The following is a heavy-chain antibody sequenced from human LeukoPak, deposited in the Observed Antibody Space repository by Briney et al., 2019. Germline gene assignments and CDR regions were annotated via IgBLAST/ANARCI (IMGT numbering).Heavy chain of an antibody. CDR3: VRDRVPAGTDAYYYYGMDV. Sequence: SVKVSCKASGGTFISYAISWVRQAPGQGLEWMGGIIPIFGTANYAQKFQGRVTITADKSTSTAYMELSSLRSEDTAVYYCVRDRVPAGTDAYYYYGMDVWGKGTTVTVSS. J-gene: IGHJ6*04. CDR1: GGTFISYA. CDR2: IIPIFGTA. V-gene: IGHV1-69*06. D-gene: IGHD2-2*01.